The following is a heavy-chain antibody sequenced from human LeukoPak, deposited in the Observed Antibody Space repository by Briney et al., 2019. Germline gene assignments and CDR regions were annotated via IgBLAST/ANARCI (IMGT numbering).Heavy chain of an antibody. CDR1: GFTFDDYA. J-gene: IGHJ4*02. CDR2: ITGDGGRT. CDR3: AKDRDTSGYTH. V-gene: IGHV3-43*02. Sequence: GGSLRLSCAASGFTFDDYAMHWVRRAPGKGLEWVSFITGDGGRTYYADSVKGRFTISRDNSKKSLYLQMSRLRTEDSALYFCAKDRDTSGYTHWGQGTLVSVSS. D-gene: IGHD3-22*01.